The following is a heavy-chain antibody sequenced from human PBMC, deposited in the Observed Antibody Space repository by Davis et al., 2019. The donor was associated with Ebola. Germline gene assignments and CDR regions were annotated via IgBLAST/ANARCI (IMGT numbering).Heavy chain of an antibody. CDR1: GGSFSGYY. Sequence: MPSETLSLTCAVYGGSFSGYYWSWIRQPPGRGLEWIGEINHSGSTNYNPSLKSRVTISVDTSKNQFSLNLSSVTAADTAVYYSARPRGIAARRFDYWGQGTLVTVSS. CDR3: ARPRGIAARRFDY. CDR2: INHSGST. D-gene: IGHD6-6*01. J-gene: IGHJ4*02. V-gene: IGHV4-34*01.